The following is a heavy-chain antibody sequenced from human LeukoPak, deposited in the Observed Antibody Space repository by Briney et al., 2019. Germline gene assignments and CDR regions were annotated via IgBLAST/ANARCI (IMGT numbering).Heavy chain of an antibody. Sequence: PGGSLRLSCAASGFTFSDYYMSWIRQAPGKGLEWVSYISSSGSTIYYADSVKGRFTISRDNAKNSLYLQMNSLRAEDTAVYYCARDWYYYDSSGYYRNNDAFDIWGQGTMVTVSS. J-gene: IGHJ3*02. CDR3: ARDWYYYDSSGYYRNNDAFDI. CDR1: GFTFSDYY. V-gene: IGHV3-11*01. CDR2: ISSSGSTI. D-gene: IGHD3-22*01.